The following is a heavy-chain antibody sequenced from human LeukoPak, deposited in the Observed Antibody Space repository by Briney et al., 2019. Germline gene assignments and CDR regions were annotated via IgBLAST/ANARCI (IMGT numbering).Heavy chain of an antibody. Sequence: SETLSLTCTVSGGSISGHYWSWIRQSPGKGLEWIGFMHYSGNTNSNPSLRSRVTISMDTSKNHFSLKMSSVTAADTAVYYCARATTYDILTGYFDYWGQGTLVTVSS. CDR1: GGSISGHY. CDR2: MHYSGNT. CDR3: ARATTYDILTGYFDY. V-gene: IGHV4-59*11. D-gene: IGHD3-9*01. J-gene: IGHJ4*02.